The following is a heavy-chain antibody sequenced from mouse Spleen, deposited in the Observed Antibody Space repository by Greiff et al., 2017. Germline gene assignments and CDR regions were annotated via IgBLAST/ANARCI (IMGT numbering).Heavy chain of an antibody. D-gene: IGHD2-1*01. Sequence: DVMLVESGGGLVKPGGSLKLSCAASGFTFSDYYMYWVRQTPEKRLEWVATISDGGSYTYYPDSVKGRFTISRDNAKNNLYLQMSSLKSEDTAMYYCARGDYYGNYEGYAMDYWGQGTSVTVSS. CDR2: ISDGGSYT. CDR1: GFTFSDYY. V-gene: IGHV5-4*02. J-gene: IGHJ4*01. CDR3: ARGDYYGNYEGYAMDY.